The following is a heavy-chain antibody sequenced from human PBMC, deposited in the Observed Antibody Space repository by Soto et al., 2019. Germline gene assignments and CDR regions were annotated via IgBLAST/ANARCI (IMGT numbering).Heavy chain of an antibody. V-gene: IGHV3-33*01. D-gene: IGHD2-2*02. CDR2: IWYDGSNK. CDR3: ARVSGYCSSTSCYSTAFDI. CDR1: GFTFSSYG. J-gene: IGHJ3*02. Sequence: GGSLRLSCAASGFTFSSYGMHWVRQAPGKGLEWVAVIWYDGSNKYYADSVKGRFTISRDNSKNTLYLQMNSLRAEDTAVYYCARVSGYCSSTSCYSTAFDIWGQGTMVTVSS.